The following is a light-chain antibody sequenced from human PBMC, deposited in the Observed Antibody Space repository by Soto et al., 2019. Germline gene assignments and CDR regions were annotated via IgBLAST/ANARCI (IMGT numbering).Light chain of an antibody. Sequence: EIVLTQSPATLSLSPGERATLSCRASQSVSSYLAWYQQKPGQAPRLLIYDASNRATGIPARFSGSGSGTDFTLTISSLEPEDFVVYYCQQYISLPHTFGQGTKLEVK. CDR3: QQYISLPHT. V-gene: IGKV3-11*01. CDR2: DAS. J-gene: IGKJ2*01. CDR1: QSVSSY.